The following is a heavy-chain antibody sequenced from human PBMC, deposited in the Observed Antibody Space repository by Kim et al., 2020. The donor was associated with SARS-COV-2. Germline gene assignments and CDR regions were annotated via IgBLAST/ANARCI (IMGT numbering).Heavy chain of an antibody. CDR1: GFTFSSYA. V-gene: IGHV3-23*01. D-gene: IGHD6-13*01. CDR2: ISGSGGST. Sequence: GGSLRLSCAASGFTFSSYAMSWVRQAPGKGLEWVSAISGSGGSTYYADSVKGRFTISRDNSKNTLYLQMNSLRAEDTAVYYCAKDFLGSSSWYRYYYGMDVWGQGTTVTVSS. J-gene: IGHJ6*02. CDR3: AKDFLGSSSWYRYYYGMDV.